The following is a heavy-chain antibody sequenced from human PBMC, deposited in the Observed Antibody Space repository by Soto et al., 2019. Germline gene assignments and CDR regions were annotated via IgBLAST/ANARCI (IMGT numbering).Heavy chain of an antibody. CDR3: ARTGFYYYGSGSPVAVDY. CDR2: ISAYNGNT. J-gene: IGHJ4*02. V-gene: IGHV1-18*01. D-gene: IGHD3-10*01. CDR1: GYTFTSYG. Sequence: QVQLVQSGAAVKKPGASVKVSCKASGYTFTSYGISWVRQAPGHGLEWMGWISAYNGNTNYAQKLQGRVTMTTDTSTSTAYMELRSLRSDDTAVYYCARTGFYYYGSGSPVAVDYWGQGTLVTVSS.